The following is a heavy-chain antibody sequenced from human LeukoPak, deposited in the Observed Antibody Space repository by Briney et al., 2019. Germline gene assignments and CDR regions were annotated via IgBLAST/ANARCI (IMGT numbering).Heavy chain of an antibody. CDR1: GFNFHEYA. CDR3: AKDVSGKYLSAMDV. Sequence: PGKSLRLSCAASGFNFHEYAMHWVRHAPGKGLEWVSGISYNGNSIYYADSVGGRFTISRDNGKDFVVLQMNSLRDEDTALYYCAKDVSGKYLSAMDVWVQGTTVIVSS. CDR2: ISYNGNSI. D-gene: IGHD1-26*01. J-gene: IGHJ6*02. V-gene: IGHV3-9*01.